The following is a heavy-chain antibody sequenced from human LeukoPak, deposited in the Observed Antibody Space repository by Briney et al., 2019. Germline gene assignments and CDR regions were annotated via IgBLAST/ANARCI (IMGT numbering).Heavy chain of an antibody. D-gene: IGHD2-15*01. J-gene: IGHJ4*02. Sequence: GGSLRLSCVASGFTFSSYGMSWVPQAPGKGLEWVSSASGSGDDTYYADSVKGRFTLSRDNSKNTLYLQMNSLRADDTAVYYCAKKRSSGGATQFDYWGQGTLVTVSS. CDR1: GFTFSSYG. CDR3: AKKRSSGGATQFDY. V-gene: IGHV3-23*01. CDR2: ASGSGDDT.